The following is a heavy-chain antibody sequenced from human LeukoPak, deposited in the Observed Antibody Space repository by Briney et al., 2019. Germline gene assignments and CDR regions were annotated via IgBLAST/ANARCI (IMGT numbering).Heavy chain of an antibody. D-gene: IGHD6-19*01. CDR2: INPSGGST. J-gene: IGHJ6*02. Sequence: ASVKVSFKASGYTFTSYYMHWVRQAPGQGLAWMGIINPSGGSTGYAQKFQGRVTMTRDTSTSTVYMDLSSLRSEDTAVYYCARDVPYSSGWSYYYYYGMDVWGQGTTVTVSS. CDR3: ARDVPYSSGWSYYYYYGMDV. CDR1: GYTFTSYY. V-gene: IGHV1-46*01.